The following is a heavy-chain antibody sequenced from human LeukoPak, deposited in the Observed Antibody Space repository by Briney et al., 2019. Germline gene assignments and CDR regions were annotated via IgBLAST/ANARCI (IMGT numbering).Heavy chain of an antibody. D-gene: IGHD3-22*01. V-gene: IGHV4-59*11. CDR1: GGSISSHY. CDR3: TRLLDNDSSGYPDTFDM. CDR2: FYYSGST. J-gene: IGHJ3*02. Sequence: SETLSLTCTVSGGSISSHYWSWIRQPPGKGLEWIGYFYYSGSTNYNPSPQSRVTISVDTSKNHFSLKLTSVTAADTAVYYCTRLLDNDSSGYPDTFDMWGQGTMVTVSS.